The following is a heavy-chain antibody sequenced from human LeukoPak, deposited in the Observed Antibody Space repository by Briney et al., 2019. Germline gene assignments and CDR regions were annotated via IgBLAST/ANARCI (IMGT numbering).Heavy chain of an antibody. D-gene: IGHD5-24*01. V-gene: IGHV1-18*01. J-gene: IGHJ4*02. Sequence: ASVKVSCKASGYTFTNYGISWVRQAPGQGLEWMGWISAYNGNTNYAQKLQGRVTMTTDTSTSTAYMELRSLRSDDTAVYYCARTRRDGYNYEVDYFDYWGQGTLVTVSS. CDR2: ISAYNGNT. CDR1: GYTFTNYG. CDR3: ARTRRDGYNYEVDYFDY.